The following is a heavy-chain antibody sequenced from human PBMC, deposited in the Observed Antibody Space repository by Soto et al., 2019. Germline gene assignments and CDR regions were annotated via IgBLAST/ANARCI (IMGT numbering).Heavy chain of an antibody. J-gene: IGHJ6*02. CDR2: ISGSGGST. CDR1: GFTFSSYA. V-gene: IGHV3-23*01. D-gene: IGHD2-2*01. Sequence: GGSLRLSCAASGFTFSSYAMSWVRQAPGKGLEWVSTISGSGGSTYYADSVKGRFTISRDNSKNTLYLQMNSLRAEDTAVYYCAKPLGGYQYYGMDVWGQGTTVTV. CDR3: AKPLGGYQYYGMDV.